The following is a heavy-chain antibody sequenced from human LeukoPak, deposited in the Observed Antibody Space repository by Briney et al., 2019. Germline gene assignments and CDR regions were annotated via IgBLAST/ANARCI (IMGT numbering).Heavy chain of an antibody. D-gene: IGHD5-12*01. Sequence: PGGSLRLSRAASGFTFSTYGMTWVRQAPGKGLEWVSAISGSAATTFYADSVKGRFTISRDNSKNTLYLQMNNLRADDTAVYYCARESGYAVGDFWGRGTLVTVSS. V-gene: IGHV3-23*01. CDR2: ISGSAATT. CDR3: ARESGYAVGDF. CDR1: GFTFSTYG. J-gene: IGHJ4*02.